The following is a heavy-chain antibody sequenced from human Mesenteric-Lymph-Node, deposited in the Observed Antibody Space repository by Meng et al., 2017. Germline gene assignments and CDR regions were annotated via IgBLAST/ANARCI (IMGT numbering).Heavy chain of an antibody. D-gene: IGHD3-10*01. J-gene: IGHJ4*02. Sequence: ASVKVSYKASGYTFTSYGISWVRQAPGQGLEWMGWISAYNGNTNYAQKLQGRVTMTTDTSTSTAYMELRSLRSDDTAVYYCARDYYGSGSYSFDYWGQGTLVTVSS. CDR2: ISAYNGNT. CDR1: GYTFTSYG. CDR3: ARDYYGSGSYSFDY. V-gene: IGHV1-18*01.